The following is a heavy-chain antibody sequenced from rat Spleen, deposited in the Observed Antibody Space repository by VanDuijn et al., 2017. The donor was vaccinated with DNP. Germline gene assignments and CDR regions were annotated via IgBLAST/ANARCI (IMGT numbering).Heavy chain of an antibody. J-gene: IGHJ4*01. CDR2: ITSGRGFT. V-gene: IGHV5-31*01. D-gene: IGHD1-12*02. Sequence: EVQLVESGGDLVQPGKSLKLSCVASGFTFSYYWMTWIRQVPGKGLEWVASITSGRGFTSYPDSVMGRFNISRDDATDTLYLQIDSLRSEDTATYYFTYSYDGSYYYAMDAWGQGTSVTVSS. CDR3: TYSYDGSYYYAMDA. CDR1: GFTFSYYW.